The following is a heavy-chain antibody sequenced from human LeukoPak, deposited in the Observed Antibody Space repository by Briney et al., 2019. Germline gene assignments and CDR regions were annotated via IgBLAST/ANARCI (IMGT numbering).Heavy chain of an antibody. CDR1: GGSFSGFY. Sequence: SETLSLTCAVYGGSFSGFYWNCIRQPPGKGLEWIGEIYYSGSTNYNPSLMSRVTMSTDTSKNQLSLRLTSVTAADTAVYYCARGRLRRSWTSNSSGGAWNDYWGQGTLVTVSS. J-gene: IGHJ4*02. CDR3: ARGRLRRSWTSNSSGGAWNDY. CDR2: IYYSGST. D-gene: IGHD3-22*01. V-gene: IGHV4-34*01.